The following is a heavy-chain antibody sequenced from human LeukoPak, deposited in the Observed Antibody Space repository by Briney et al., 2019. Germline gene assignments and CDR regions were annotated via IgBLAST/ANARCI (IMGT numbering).Heavy chain of an antibody. CDR2: IYHSGNT. Sequence: SETLSLTCTVSGYSISSNYYRGWIRQPPGKGLEWIGSIYHSGNTYYNPSLRSRVTISVDTSKSQFSLKLSSVTAADTAVYYCARDPTYYYDSGSHFDYWGQGTLVTVSS. CDR3: ARDPTYYYDSGSHFDY. V-gene: IGHV4-38-2*02. D-gene: IGHD3-10*01. CDR1: GYSISSNYY. J-gene: IGHJ4*02.